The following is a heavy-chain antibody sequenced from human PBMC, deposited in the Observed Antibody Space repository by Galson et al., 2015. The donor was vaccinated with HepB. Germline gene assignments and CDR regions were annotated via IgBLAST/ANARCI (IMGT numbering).Heavy chain of an antibody. J-gene: IGHJ4*02. V-gene: IGHV1-2*06. CDR3: ARASDYYGSGSYNY. CDR2: INPNSGGT. D-gene: IGHD3-10*01. Sequence: SCKASGYTFTGYYMHWVRQAPGQGLEWMGRINPNSGGTNYAQKFQGRVTMTRDTSISTAYMELSRLRSDDTAVYYCARASDYYGSGSYNYWGQGTLVTVSS. CDR1: GYTFTGYY.